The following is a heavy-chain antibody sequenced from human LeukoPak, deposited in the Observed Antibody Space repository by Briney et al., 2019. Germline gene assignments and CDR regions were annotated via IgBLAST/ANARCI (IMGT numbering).Heavy chain of an antibody. CDR1: GFTFSSCE. D-gene: IGHD3-22*01. Sequence: GGSLRLSCAASGFTFSSCEFIWVRQAPGKGLEWISYISLSGTNINYADSVQGRFAISRDNAKSSLYLQMSSLRTDDTAVYYCARESDSGGYRFDSWGQGSLVTVSS. CDR3: ARESDSGGYRFDS. J-gene: IGHJ4*02. V-gene: IGHV3-48*03. CDR2: ISLSGTNI.